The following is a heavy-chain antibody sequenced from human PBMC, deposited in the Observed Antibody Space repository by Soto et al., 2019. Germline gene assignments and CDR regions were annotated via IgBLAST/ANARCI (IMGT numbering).Heavy chain of an antibody. J-gene: IGHJ2*01. D-gene: IGHD2-21*02. CDR1: GGSVSSGSYY. Sequence: QVQLQESGPGLVKPSETLSLTCTVSGGSVSSGSYYWSWIRQPPGKGLEWIGYIYYSGSTNYNPSLKGRVTITVDTSKNQFSLKLSSVTAADTAVYYCAGVTALDWYFDLWGRGTLVTVSS. CDR3: AGVTALDWYFDL. CDR2: IYYSGST. V-gene: IGHV4-61*01.